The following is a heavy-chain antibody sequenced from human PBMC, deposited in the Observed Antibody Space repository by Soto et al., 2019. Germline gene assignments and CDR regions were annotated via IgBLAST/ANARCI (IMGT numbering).Heavy chain of an antibody. CDR2: ISYDGNNK. J-gene: IGHJ4*02. D-gene: IGHD2-15*01. Sequence: GGSLRLSCAASGFTLTSYGMHWVRQAPGKGLEWVAVISYDGNNKYYADSVKGRFTISRDKSKNRLYLQMNSLRAEDTAVYYCAKDRRPHEYCSGGTCYNGFAYWGQGTLVTVSS. V-gene: IGHV3-30*18. CDR3: AKDRRPHEYCSGGTCYNGFAY. CDR1: GFTLTSYG.